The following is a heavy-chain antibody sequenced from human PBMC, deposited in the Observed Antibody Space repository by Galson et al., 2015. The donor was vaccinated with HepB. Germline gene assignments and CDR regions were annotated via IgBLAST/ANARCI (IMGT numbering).Heavy chain of an antibody. D-gene: IGHD2-15*01. CDR2: TYYRSQWYN. CDR3: ARGWLYYFDY. Sequence: CAISGDSVSSNSAAWNRIRQSPSRGLEWLGRTYYRSQWYNHYAVSVKSRITVNPDTSKNQFSLQLNSVTPEDTAAYYCARGWLYYFDYWGQGTLVTVSS. V-gene: IGHV6-1*01. CDR1: GDSVSSNSAA. J-gene: IGHJ4*02.